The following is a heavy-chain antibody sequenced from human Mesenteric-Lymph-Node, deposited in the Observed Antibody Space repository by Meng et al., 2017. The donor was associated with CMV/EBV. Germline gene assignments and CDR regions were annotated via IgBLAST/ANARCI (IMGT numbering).Heavy chain of an antibody. J-gene: IGHJ5*02. CDR1: GFTFNSYA. D-gene: IGHD3-3*01. CDR3: AKDPPDLRMPDP. Sequence: GGSLRLSCATSGFTFNSYAMTWVRQAPGKGPEWLSSISGDGGSTHYADSVKGRFTISRDNSMNTLYLQMKSLAPEDTATYYCAKDPPDLRMPDPWGQGTLVTVSS. CDR2: ISGDGGST. V-gene: IGHV3-23*01.